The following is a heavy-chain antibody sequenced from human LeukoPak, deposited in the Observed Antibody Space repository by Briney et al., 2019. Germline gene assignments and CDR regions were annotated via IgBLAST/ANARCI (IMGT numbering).Heavy chain of an antibody. V-gene: IGHV4-59*01. CDR3: ARGAFSGYDRWFDP. D-gene: IGHD5-12*01. J-gene: IGHJ5*02. Sequence: SETLSLACTVSGGSISSCYWSWIRQPPGKGLEWIGYIYYSGSTNYNPSLKSRVTISVDTSKNQFSLKLSSVTAADTAVYYCARGAFSGYDRWFDPWGQGTLVTVSS. CDR1: GGSISSCY. CDR2: IYYSGST.